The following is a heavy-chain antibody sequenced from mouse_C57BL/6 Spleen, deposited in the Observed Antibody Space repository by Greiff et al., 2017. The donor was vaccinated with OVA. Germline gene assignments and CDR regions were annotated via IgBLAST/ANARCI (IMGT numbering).Heavy chain of an antibody. Sequence: QVQLKQSGPELVKPGASVKISCKASGYAFSSSWMNWVKQRPGKGLEWIGRIYPGDGDTNYNGKFKGKATLTADKSSSTAYMQLSSLTSEDSAVYFCASPRYYYGSNPYYAMDYWGQGTSVTVSS. CDR1: GYAFSSSW. D-gene: IGHD1-1*01. CDR2: IYPGDGDT. CDR3: ASPRYYYGSNPYYAMDY. V-gene: IGHV1-82*01. J-gene: IGHJ4*01.